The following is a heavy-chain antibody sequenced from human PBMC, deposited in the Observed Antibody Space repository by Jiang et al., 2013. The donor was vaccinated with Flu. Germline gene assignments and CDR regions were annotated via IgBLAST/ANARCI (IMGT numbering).Heavy chain of an antibody. CDR3: ARYRSYVWGSYRYDGMDV. D-gene: IGHD3-16*02. V-gene: IGHV4-39*01. CDR2: IYYSGST. CDR1: GGSISSSSYY. Sequence: GPGLVKPSETLSLTCTVSGGSISSSSYYWGWIRQPPGKGLEWIGSIYYSGSTYYNPSLKSRVTISVDTSKNQFSLKLSSVTAADTAVYYCARYRSYVWGSYRYDGMDVWGQGTT. J-gene: IGHJ6*02.